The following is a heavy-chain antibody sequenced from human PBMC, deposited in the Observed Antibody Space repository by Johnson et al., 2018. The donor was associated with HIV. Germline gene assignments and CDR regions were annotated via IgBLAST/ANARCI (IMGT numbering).Heavy chain of an antibody. J-gene: IGHJ3*02. D-gene: IGHD3-16*01. CDR3: ALEGFGAFYI. V-gene: IGHV3-74*02. CDR2: INSDGSST. Sequence: EQLVESGGGLVQPGGSLRLSCAASGFTFSSYWMHWVRQAPGKGLVWVSRINSDGSSTSYADSVKGRFTISRDNAKNTLSLQMNSLRAEDTALYYFALEGFGAFYIWGQGTMVTVSS. CDR1: GFTFSSYW.